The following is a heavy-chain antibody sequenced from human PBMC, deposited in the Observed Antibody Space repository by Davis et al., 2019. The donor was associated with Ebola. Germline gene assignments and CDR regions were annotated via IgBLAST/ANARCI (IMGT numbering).Heavy chain of an antibody. CDR3: ARDLGEELYTTLDY. D-gene: IGHD3-10*01. CDR1: GFTFSNYS. Sequence: GESLKISCAASGFTFSNYSMNWVRQAPGKGLEWVSSISSSSSYIYYADSVKGRFTISRDNAKNSLYLQMNSLRAEDTAVYYCARDLGEELYTTLDYWGQGTLVTVSS. J-gene: IGHJ4*02. V-gene: IGHV3-21*01. CDR2: ISSSSSYI.